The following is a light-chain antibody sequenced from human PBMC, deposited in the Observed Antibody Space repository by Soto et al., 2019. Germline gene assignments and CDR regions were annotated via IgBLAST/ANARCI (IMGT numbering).Light chain of an antibody. CDR2: AAS. CDR3: QQYSSYSKT. CDR1: QGIRSY. Sequence: DIQLTQSPSFLSASLGDRVTITCRASQGIRSYLAWYQQKPGKAPKLLIYAASTLQSGVPSRFSGSGSGTEFTLTISSLQPDDFATYYCQQYSSYSKTFGQGTKVDIK. J-gene: IGKJ1*01. V-gene: IGKV1-9*01.